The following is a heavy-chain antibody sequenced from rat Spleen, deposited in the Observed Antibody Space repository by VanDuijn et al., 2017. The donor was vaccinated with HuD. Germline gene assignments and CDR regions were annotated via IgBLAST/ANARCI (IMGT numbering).Heavy chain of an antibody. D-gene: IGHD4-3*01. V-gene: IGHV5-7*01. Sequence: EVQLVESDGGLVQPGRSLKLSCEVSGFTLSDYNMAWVRQAPRKGLEWVATISYDGSSTYYRDSVKGRFTISRDNAQNTLYLQMDSLRSEDTATYYCARHNSGYGVMDAWGQGASVTVSS. CDR3: ARHNSGYGVMDA. CDR1: GFTLSDYN. J-gene: IGHJ4*01. CDR2: ISYDGSST.